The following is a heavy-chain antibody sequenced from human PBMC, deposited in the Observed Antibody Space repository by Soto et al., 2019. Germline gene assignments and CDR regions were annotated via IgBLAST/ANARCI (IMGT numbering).Heavy chain of an antibody. CDR1: GFSLSTSRVG. V-gene: IGHV2-5*02. J-gene: IGHJ4*02. Sequence: QITLKESGPTLVKPTQTLTLTCTFSGFSLSTSRVGVGWIRQPPGKALEWLALVYWDDDKRYSPSLKSRLTITKAPSRIQVVLTMTNTYPVDTATYYCVHTSGSGNSACFDYWGQGTLVTVSS. CDR3: VHTSGSGNSACFDY. CDR2: VYWDDDK. D-gene: IGHD3-10*01.